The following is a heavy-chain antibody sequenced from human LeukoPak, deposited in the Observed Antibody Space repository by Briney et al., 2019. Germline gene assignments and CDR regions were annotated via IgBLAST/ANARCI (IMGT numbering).Heavy chain of an antibody. J-gene: IGHJ4*02. V-gene: IGHV4-59*01. CDR3: ARGHYDFWSGYLGAPFAY. CDR1: GGSISSYY. Sequence: SETPSLTCTVSGGSISSYYWSWIRRPPGKGLEWIGYIYYSGSTNYNPSLKSRVTISVDTSKNQFSLKLSSVTAADTAVYYCARGHYDFWSGYLGAPFAYWGQGTLVTVSS. CDR2: IYYSGST. D-gene: IGHD3-3*01.